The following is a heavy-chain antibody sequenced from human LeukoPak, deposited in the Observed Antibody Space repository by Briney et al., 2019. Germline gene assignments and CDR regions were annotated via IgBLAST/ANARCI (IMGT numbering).Heavy chain of an antibody. J-gene: IGHJ3*02. CDR1: GCSISRGYY. D-gene: IGHD3-22*01. CDR3: ARGPYSYDSSGAFDI. CDR2: IYHSGST. Sequence: PSGTLSLTCTVSGCSISRGYYWGWIRQPPGKGLEWIGSIYHSGSTYYNPSLKSRVTISVDTSKNQFSLKLSSVTAADTAVYFCARGPYSYDSSGAFDIWGQGTMVTVSS. V-gene: IGHV4-38-2*02.